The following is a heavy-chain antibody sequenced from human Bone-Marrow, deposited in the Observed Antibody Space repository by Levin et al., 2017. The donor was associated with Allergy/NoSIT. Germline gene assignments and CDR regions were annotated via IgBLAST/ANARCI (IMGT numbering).Heavy chain of an antibody. CDR2: TKPDGSGE. CDR3: ARDNGYASNDC. Sequence: PGGSLRLSCSVSGFSFSSYWMSWMRQTPGKGLEWVANTKPDGSGESYIDSVKGRFTVSRDNAKNSLYLQMNSLTAEDAGVYYCARDNGYASNDCWGQGTPVIVSS. D-gene: IGHD2-2*01. CDR1: GFSFSSYW. J-gene: IGHJ4*02. V-gene: IGHV3-7*04.